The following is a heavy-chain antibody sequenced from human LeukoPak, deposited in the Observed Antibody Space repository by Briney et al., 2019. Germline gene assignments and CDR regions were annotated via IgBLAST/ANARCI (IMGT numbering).Heavy chain of an antibody. CDR3: AKTLWGLTLLSSDH. CDR1: GFTFSSYA. J-gene: IGHJ4*02. Sequence: PGGSLRLSCAASGFTFSSYAMIWVRQAPGKGLEWISVVSDSGASTYYAASVKGRFTIYRDTSKNTLYLQMNSLRADDTAVYFCAKTLWGLTLLSSDHWGQGTLVTVSS. CDR2: VSDSGAST. D-gene: IGHD3-16*01. V-gene: IGHV3-23*01.